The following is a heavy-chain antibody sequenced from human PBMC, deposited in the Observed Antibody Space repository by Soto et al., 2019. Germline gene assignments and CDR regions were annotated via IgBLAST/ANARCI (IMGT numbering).Heavy chain of an antibody. D-gene: IGHD3-22*01. Sequence: SETLSLTCSVSGASMTSSIYYWAWIRQAPGKGLEWIGSLNYGGTTYHSPSLEGRVTMSVDTSKKEFSLNVISMTAADTAIYYCARQSYFDGAGYYLGWFDPWGQGTLVTVSS. CDR2: LNYGGTT. J-gene: IGHJ5*02. CDR3: ARQSYFDGAGYYLGWFDP. CDR1: GASMTSSIYY. V-gene: IGHV4-39*01.